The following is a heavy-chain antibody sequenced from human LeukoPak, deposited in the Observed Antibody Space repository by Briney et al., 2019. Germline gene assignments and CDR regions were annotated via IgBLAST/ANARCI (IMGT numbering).Heavy chain of an antibody. CDR1: GFTFTSYG. V-gene: IGHV1-18*01. Sequence: ASVKVSCKASGFTFTSYGITWVRQAPGQGLEWIGWISAYNANTDYAQNLQGRVTMTTDTSTSTAYMELRSLTSDDTVVYYCARDLGQQLPEGIDYWGQGTLVTVSS. D-gene: IGHD6-13*01. CDR2: ISAYNANT. CDR3: ARDLGQQLPEGIDY. J-gene: IGHJ4*02.